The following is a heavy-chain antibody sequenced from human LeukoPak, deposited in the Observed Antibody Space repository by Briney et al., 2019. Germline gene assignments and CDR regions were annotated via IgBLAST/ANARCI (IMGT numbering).Heavy chain of an antibody. CDR1: GFTFGRYS. D-gene: IGHD3-10*01. CDR3: ARAPVIDYYGSGSYFDY. Sequence: GGSLRLSCAASGFTFGRYSFNWVRQAPGKGLEWVSYISSSGSTIHYADSVKGRFTTSRDNAKNSLYLQMTSLRDEDTAVYYCARAPVIDYYGSGSYFDYWGQGTLVTVSS. CDR2: ISSSGSTI. V-gene: IGHV3-48*02. J-gene: IGHJ4*02.